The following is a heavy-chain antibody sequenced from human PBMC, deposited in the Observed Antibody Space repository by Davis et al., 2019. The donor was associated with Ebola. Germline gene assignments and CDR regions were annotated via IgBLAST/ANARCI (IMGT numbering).Heavy chain of an antibody. Sequence: GESLKIPCAGPGYPFSYHWMTWVRQAPGKGLEWLANIKQDGSEIHYADSVKGRFTISRDNAKNSLYLQMSSLRAEDTAVYYCARMDYGGSNPDDYWGQGTLVTVSS. CDR1: GYPFSYHW. J-gene: IGHJ4*02. CDR3: ARMDYGGSNPDDY. D-gene: IGHD4-17*01. CDR2: IKQDGSEI. V-gene: IGHV3-7*01.